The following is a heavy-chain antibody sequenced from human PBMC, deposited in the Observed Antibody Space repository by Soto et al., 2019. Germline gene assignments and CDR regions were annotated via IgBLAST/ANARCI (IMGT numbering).Heavy chain of an antibody. CDR2: ISAFDGNT. CDR3: ARDGQFPLLHDAVDL. D-gene: IGHD6-19*01. CDR1: GYTFSNYG. Sequence: QVQLVQSGGEVKKPGASVRVSCKASGYTFSNYGVSWVRQAPGRGVEWMGWISAFDGNTNYTEKFQDRDTMTTDTSPGTADMGLRSMRSDDTVMDVCARDGQFPLLHDAVDLWGQGTMVNVSS. V-gene: IGHV1-18*01. J-gene: IGHJ3*01.